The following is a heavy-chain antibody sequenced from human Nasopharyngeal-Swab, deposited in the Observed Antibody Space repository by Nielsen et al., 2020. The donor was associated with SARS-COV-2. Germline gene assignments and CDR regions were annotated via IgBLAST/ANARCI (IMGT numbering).Heavy chain of an antibody. V-gene: IGHV4-39*01. D-gene: IGHD3-3*01. CDR3: ARLNYDFGGLYGVDV. J-gene: IGHJ6*02. CDR2: IYYTGST. Sequence: SETLSLTCTVSGGPISSHSYYWAWIRKPPGKGQERIGHIYYTGSTEYNPSLRSRVTTSVDTSKNKFSLELRFVTAADTGVYFCARLNYDFGGLYGVDVWGQGTTVTVSS. CDR1: GGPISSHSYY.